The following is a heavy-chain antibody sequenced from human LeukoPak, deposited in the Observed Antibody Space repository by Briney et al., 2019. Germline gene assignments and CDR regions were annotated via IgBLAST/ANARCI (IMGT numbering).Heavy chain of an antibody. D-gene: IGHD3-9*01. CDR1: GFTFSSYG. CDR2: VSDDGSNK. Sequence: GGSLRLSCAASGFTFSSYGMHWVRQAPGKGLEWVAAVSDDGSNKYYADSVKGRFTISRDNSKNTLYLQMNSLRAEDTAVYYCAKGSYDILTGYFQPNYYFDYWGQGTLVTVSS. V-gene: IGHV3-30*18. J-gene: IGHJ4*02. CDR3: AKGSYDILTGYFQPNYYFDY.